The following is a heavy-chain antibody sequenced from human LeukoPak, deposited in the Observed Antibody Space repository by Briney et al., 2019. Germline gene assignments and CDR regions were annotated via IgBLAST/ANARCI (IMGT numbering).Heavy chain of an antibody. D-gene: IGHD2-15*01. Sequence: GGSLRLSCSASGFTFSRYGMFWVRQAPGKGLEYVSDVSGNGGRTDYADSVKGRFTISRDNSKNTLYLQMSSLRAEDTAVYYCVKASCSGGICYLDYWGQGTLVTVSS. J-gene: IGHJ4*02. CDR3: VKASCSGGICYLDY. V-gene: IGHV3-64D*06. CDR2: VSGNGGRT. CDR1: GFTFSRYG.